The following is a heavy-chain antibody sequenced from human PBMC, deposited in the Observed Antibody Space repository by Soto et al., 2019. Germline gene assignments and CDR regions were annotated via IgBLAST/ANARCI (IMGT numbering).Heavy chain of an antibody. Sequence: GGSLRLSCAASGFTFSSYSMNWVRQAPGKGLEWVSSISSSSSYIYYADSVKGRFTISRDNAKNSLYLQMNSLRAEDTAVYYCARAGDRYYDFWSGYANWFDPWGQGTLVTVSS. J-gene: IGHJ5*02. V-gene: IGHV3-21*01. CDR3: ARAGDRYYDFWSGYANWFDP. D-gene: IGHD3-3*01. CDR1: GFTFSSYS. CDR2: ISSSSSYI.